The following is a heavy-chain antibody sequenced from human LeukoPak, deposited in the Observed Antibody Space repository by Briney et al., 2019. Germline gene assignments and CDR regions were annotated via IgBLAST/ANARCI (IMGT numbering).Heavy chain of an antibody. CDR1: GFTFSSYG. D-gene: IGHD3-10*01. V-gene: IGHV3-33*01. CDR2: TWYDGSNK. Sequence: GRSLRLSCAASGFTFSSYGMHWVRQAPGKGLEWVAVTWYDGSNKYYADSVKGRFTISRDNPKNTLYLQMNSLRVEDTAVYYCARVHWGNYYLNAFDIWGQGTMVTVSS. J-gene: IGHJ3*02. CDR3: ARVHWGNYYLNAFDI.